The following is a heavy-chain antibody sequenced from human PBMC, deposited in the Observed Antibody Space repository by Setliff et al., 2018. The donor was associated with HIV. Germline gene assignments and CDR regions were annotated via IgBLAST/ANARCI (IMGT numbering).Heavy chain of an antibody. J-gene: IGHJ4*01. D-gene: IGHD2-15*01. V-gene: IGHV3-33*06. Sequence: GGSLRLSCATSGFSFSSYGMHWVRQAPGKGLESVALIWYDGTNKYYADSVKGRFTISRDNSKNTLYLQMNRLRVDDTAVYYCAKDGISGGSYPPYYFDYWGHGTLVTVSS. CDR2: IWYDGTNK. CDR1: GFSFSSYG. CDR3: AKDGISGGSYPPYYFDY.